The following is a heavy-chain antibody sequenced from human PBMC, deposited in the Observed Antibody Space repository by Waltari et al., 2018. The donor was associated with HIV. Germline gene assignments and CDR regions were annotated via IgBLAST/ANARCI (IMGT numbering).Heavy chain of an antibody. CDR1: GFTFSSYG. J-gene: IGHJ4*02. CDR2: ISDDGSNK. D-gene: IGHD3-10*01. Sequence: QVQLVESGGGVVQPGRSLRLSCAASGFTFSSYGMHWVRQAPGKGLGGVAVISDDGSNKYYADSVKGRFTISRDNSKNTLYLQMNSLRAEDTAVYYCAKAGTLWFGEYWGQGTLVTVSS. CDR3: AKAGTLWFGEY. V-gene: IGHV3-30*18.